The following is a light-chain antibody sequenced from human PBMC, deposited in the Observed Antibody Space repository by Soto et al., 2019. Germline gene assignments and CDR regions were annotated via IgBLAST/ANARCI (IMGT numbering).Light chain of an antibody. CDR1: QTISSW. CDR2: KAS. V-gene: IGKV1-5*03. J-gene: IGKJ1*01. Sequence: DIQMTQSPSTLSGSVGDRVTITCRASQTISSWLAWYQQKPGKAPQILIYKASTLKSGVPSRFCGSGSGTEFTLTISSLQPDDFATYYCQHYNSCSEAFGQGTKVDIK. CDR3: QHYNSCSEA.